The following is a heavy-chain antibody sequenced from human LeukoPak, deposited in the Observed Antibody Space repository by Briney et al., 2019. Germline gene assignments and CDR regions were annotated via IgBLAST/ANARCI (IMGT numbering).Heavy chain of an antibody. CDR1: RYSFTSYW. V-gene: IGHV5-51*01. Sequence: GESLKISCKGSRYSFTSYWIGWVRQMPGKGLEWMGITYPGDSDARYSPSFQGQVTISADKSISTAYLQWSSLKASDTAMYYCARPSNWALDYWGQGTPVTVSS. CDR2: TYPGDSDA. CDR3: ARPSNWALDY. J-gene: IGHJ4*02. D-gene: IGHD7-27*01.